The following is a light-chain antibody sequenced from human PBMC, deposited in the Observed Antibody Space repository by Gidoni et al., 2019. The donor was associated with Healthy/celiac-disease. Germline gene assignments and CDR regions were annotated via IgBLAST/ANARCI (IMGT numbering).Light chain of an antibody. CDR1: SSNIGSTY. CDR2: RNN. CDR3: AAWDDSLSGWV. Sequence: QSVLTQPPSASGNPGQRVTISCSGSSSNIGSTYVYWYQQLPGTAPKLLIYRNNQRPSGVPVRFSGAKSGTSASLAISGLRSEDEADYYCAAWDDSLSGWVFGGGTKLTVL. J-gene: IGLJ3*02. V-gene: IGLV1-47*01.